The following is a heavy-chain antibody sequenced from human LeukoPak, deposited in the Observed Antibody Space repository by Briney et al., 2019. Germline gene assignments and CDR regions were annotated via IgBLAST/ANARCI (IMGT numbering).Heavy chain of an antibody. V-gene: IGHV3-21*01. D-gene: IGHD3-9*01. Sequence: GVSLRLSCAASGFTFSSYSMNWVRQAPGKGLEWVSSIISSSSYVYYADSVKGRFTIYRDTAKNSLYLQMTSLRAEDTAVYYCARDAPLLYYDILTGYTTEFDYWGQGTLVTVSS. CDR1: GFTFSSYS. CDR2: IISSSSYV. CDR3: ARDAPLLYYDILTGYTTEFDY. J-gene: IGHJ4*02.